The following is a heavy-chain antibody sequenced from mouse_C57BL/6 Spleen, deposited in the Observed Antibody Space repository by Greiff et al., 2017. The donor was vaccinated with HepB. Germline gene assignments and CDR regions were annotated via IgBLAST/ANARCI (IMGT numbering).Heavy chain of an antibody. V-gene: IGHV1-59*01. J-gene: IGHJ2*01. CDR3: ARGEDYDGFDY. D-gene: IGHD2-4*01. CDR1: GYTFTSYW. CDR2: IDPSDSYT. Sequence: VQLQQPGAELVRPGTSVKLSCKASGYTFTSYWMHWVKQRPGQGLEWIGVIDPSDSYTNYNQKFKGKATLTVDTSSSTAYMQLSSLTSEDSAVYYCARGEDYDGFDYWGQGTTLTVSS.